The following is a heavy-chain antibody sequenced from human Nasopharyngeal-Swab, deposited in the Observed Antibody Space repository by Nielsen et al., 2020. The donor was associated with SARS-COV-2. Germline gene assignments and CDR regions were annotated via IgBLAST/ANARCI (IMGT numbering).Heavy chain of an antibody. CDR1: GFTFDDYA. V-gene: IGHV3-43*02. CDR2: ISGDGGST. CDR3: AKDLGATTGYYYGMDV. D-gene: IGHD1-26*01. J-gene: IGHJ6*02. Sequence: GESLKISCAASGFTFDDYAMHWVRQAPGKGLEWVSHISGDGGSTYYADSVKGRFTISRDNSKNSLYLQMNSLRTEDTALYYCAKDLGATTGYYYGMDVWGQGTTVTVSS.